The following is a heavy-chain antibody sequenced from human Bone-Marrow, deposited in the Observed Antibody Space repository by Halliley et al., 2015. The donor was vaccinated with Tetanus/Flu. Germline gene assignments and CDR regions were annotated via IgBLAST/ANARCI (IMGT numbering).Heavy chain of an antibody. D-gene: IGHD3-9*01. CDR2: IWYDDTSK. J-gene: IGHJ5*02. CDR3: AKNIENFDILSAYSQYNWFDP. V-gene: IGHV3-33*06. Sequence: SGFAFSRFDMHWVRQAPGKGLEWVAVIWYDDTSKFYADSVKGRFTISRDNSRNTLYLQMNNLRAEDTAVYYCAKNIENFDILSAYSQYNWFDPWGQGTPVFVSS. CDR1: GFAFSRFD.